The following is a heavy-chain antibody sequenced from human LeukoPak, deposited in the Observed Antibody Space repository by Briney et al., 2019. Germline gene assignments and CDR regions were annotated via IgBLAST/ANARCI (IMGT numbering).Heavy chain of an antibody. CDR2: VNHSGST. Sequence: PSETLSLTCAVYGGSFSGYYWSWIRQPPGKGLGWIGEVNHSGSTNYNPSLKSRVTISVDTSKNQFTLKLSSVTAADTAVYYCAKYSYLRGGFDYWGQGTLVTVSS. J-gene: IGHJ4*02. V-gene: IGHV4-34*01. CDR1: GGSFSGYY. CDR3: AKYSYLRGGFDY. D-gene: IGHD5-18*01.